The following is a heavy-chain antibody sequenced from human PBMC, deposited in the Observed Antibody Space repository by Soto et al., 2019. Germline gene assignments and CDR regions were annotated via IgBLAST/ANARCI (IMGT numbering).Heavy chain of an antibody. CDR2: INSDGSST. V-gene: IGHV3-74*01. J-gene: IGHJ6*03. Sequence: EVQLVESGGGLVQPGGSLRLSCAASGFTFSSYWMHWVRQAPGKGLVWVSRINSDGSSTSYADSVKGRFTISRDNAKNTLYLQMNSLRDEDTAVYDCARDREGDGVVTAAIKQYYYYYYYMDVWGKGTTVTVSS. CDR1: GFTFSSYW. CDR3: ARDREGDGVVTAAIKQYYYYYYYMDV. D-gene: IGHD2-2*02.